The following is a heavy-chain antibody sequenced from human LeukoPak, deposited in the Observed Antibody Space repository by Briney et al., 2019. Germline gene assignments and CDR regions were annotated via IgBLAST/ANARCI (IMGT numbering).Heavy chain of an antibody. CDR2: IYRSVTT. CDR3: ARRATDSWHFDY. V-gene: IGHV4-30-2*01. Sequence: SQTLSLTCSVSGGSISSGGFYWSWIRQPPGKGLEWIGYIYRSVTTYYTPSLKSRVTISVDRSKNQFSLKLTSLTAADTAVYYCARRATDSWHFDYWGQGTLVIVS. CDR1: GGSISSGGFY. J-gene: IGHJ4*02. D-gene: IGHD6-13*01.